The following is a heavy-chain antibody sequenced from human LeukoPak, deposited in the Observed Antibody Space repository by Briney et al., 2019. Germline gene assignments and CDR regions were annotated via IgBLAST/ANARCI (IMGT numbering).Heavy chain of an antibody. D-gene: IGHD2-15*01. J-gene: IGHJ6*02. CDR3: AKNLYCGGGSCYPSALGMDV. Sequence: GGSLRLSCAASGFTFSSYAMSWVRQAPGKGLEWVSSISGSGNRTYYADSVKGRFTISRNNSKNTLFLQMNSLRAEDTAVYYCAKNLYCGGGSCYPSALGMDVWGQGTTVTVSS. V-gene: IGHV3-23*01. CDR1: GFTFSSYA. CDR2: ISGSGNRT.